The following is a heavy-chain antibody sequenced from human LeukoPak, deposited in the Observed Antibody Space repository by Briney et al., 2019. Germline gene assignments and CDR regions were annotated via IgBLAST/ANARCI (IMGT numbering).Heavy chain of an antibody. CDR2: ISYDGSIN. CDR3: TRDPRRLDY. CDR1: GFTFSSYA. J-gene: IGHJ4*02. V-gene: IGHV3-30*04. Sequence: GGSLRLSCAASGFTFSSYAMHWVRQAPGKGLEWVALISYDGSINDYADSVKGRFTISRDNSKNTLYLQMNSLRADDTAMYYCTRDPRRLDYWGQGTLVTVSS.